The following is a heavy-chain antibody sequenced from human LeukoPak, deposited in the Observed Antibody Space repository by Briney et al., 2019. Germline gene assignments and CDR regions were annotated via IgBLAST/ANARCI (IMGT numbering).Heavy chain of an antibody. CDR2: IIPIFGTA. Sequence: ASVKVSCKASGGTFSSYAFSWVRQAPGQGLEWMGGIIPIFGTANYAQKFQGRVTITTDESMSTAYMELSSLRSEDTAVYYCARGKVYDFWSGYSDYFDYWGQGTLVTVSS. CDR1: GGTFSSYA. J-gene: IGHJ4*02. CDR3: ARGKVYDFWSGYSDYFDY. V-gene: IGHV1-69*05. D-gene: IGHD3-3*01.